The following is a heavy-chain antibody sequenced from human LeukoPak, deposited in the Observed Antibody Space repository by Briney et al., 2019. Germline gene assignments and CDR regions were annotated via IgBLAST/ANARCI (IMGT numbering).Heavy chain of an antibody. CDR3: ARTGYSSSWYLQDY. CDR1: GFTFNTYS. D-gene: IGHD6-13*01. CDR2: ISYDGSNK. V-gene: IGHV3-30*04. J-gene: IGHJ4*02. Sequence: PGRSLRLSCAASGFTFNTYSMHWVRQAPGKGLEWVAVISYDGSNKYYADSVKGRFTISRDNSKNTLYLQMNSLRAEDTAVYYCARTGYSSSWYLQDYWGQGTLVTVSS.